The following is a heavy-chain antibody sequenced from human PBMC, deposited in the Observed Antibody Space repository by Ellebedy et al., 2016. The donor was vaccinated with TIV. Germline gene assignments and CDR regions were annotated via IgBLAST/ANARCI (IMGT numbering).Heavy chain of an antibody. D-gene: IGHD2-21*02. CDR1: GYTFPQNS. Sequence: ASVKVSCKASGYTFPQNSVYWVRQAPGQGLDWMGEIHPSGRTDYARHFQGRVIMTGDTSTNTVFMELSSLRSDDTAVYYCARVAEYCGGDCWIDVWGQGTLVAVS. CDR2: IHPSGRT. V-gene: IGHV1-46*01. CDR3: ARVAEYCGGDCWIDV. J-gene: IGHJ4*02.